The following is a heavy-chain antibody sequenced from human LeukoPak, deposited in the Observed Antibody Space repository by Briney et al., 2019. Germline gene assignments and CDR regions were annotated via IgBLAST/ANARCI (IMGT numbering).Heavy chain of an antibody. Sequence: GGSLRLSCAASGFMFSDSWMSWVRQAPGKGLEWVANIKKDGGEKNYVDSVKGRFTISRDNSKDTLYLQMNSLRAEDTAVYYCARVSRYFDYWGQGTLVTVSS. CDR2: IKKDGGEK. J-gene: IGHJ4*02. V-gene: IGHV3-7*01. CDR1: GFMFSDSW. CDR3: ARVSRYFDY.